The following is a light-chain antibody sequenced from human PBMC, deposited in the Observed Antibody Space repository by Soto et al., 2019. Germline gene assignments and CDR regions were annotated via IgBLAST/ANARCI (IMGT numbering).Light chain of an antibody. J-gene: IGKJ4*01. V-gene: IGKV3-11*01. Sequence: IGLTQSPDTLSLSPGERATLSCRASQSVRAYLAWYQQKPGQAPRRLIYDASNRANGIPARFSGRGSGTDFTLTISSLEPEDFGVYYCQQRSSWPLTFGGGTKVDIK. CDR3: QQRSSWPLT. CDR2: DAS. CDR1: QSVRAY.